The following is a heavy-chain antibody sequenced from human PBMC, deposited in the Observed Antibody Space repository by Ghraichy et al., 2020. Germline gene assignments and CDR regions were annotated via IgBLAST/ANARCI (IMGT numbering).Heavy chain of an antibody. D-gene: IGHD4-17*01. J-gene: IGHJ5*02. CDR2: IYYSGDT. V-gene: IGHV4-39*01. Sequence: SETLSLTCTVSGGSVNSSNYYWGWIRQPPGKELEWIGSIYYSGDTYYNPSLRSRVTISVDASKSQFSLKLSSVTAADTAIYYCARQELFHGDYGASNKWFDPWGHGTLVTVSS. CDR3: ARQELFHGDYGASNKWFDP. CDR1: GGSVNSSNYY.